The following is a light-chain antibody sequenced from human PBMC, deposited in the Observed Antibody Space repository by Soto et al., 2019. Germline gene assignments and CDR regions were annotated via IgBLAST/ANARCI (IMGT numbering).Light chain of an antibody. V-gene: IGKV3-20*01. Sequence: EIVLTQSPGTLSLSPGGRATLSCRASQSVSDNYVAWHQQKPGQSPRLLIFEAYIRDTGIPDRFSGSGSGTDFTLTISRLEAEDFAVYYCQQYGDSPFSFGPGTKVDVK. CDR1: QSVSDNY. CDR2: EAY. J-gene: IGKJ3*01. CDR3: QQYGDSPFS.